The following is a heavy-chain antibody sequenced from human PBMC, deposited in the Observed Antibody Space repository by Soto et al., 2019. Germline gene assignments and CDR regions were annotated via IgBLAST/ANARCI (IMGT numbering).Heavy chain of an antibody. V-gene: IGHV4-59*08. CDR3: ARGGIAAAGPVGFDP. Sequence: PSETLSLTCAVSGGPISSSYWSWIRQPPGNGLELIGHIYNRGSTNYNPSLKSRVTISLYISKNHFSLKLSSVTATDTALYYCARGGIAAAGPVGFDPWGQGTLVTVSS. CDR2: IYNRGST. CDR1: GGPISSSY. J-gene: IGHJ5*02. D-gene: IGHD6-13*01.